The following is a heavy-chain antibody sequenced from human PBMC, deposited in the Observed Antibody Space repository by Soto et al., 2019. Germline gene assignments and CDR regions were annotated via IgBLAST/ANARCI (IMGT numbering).Heavy chain of an antibody. CDR2: ISDSGGST. V-gene: IGHV3-23*01. D-gene: IGHD6-19*01. CDR3: AKDLIAVVWYGLDY. Sequence: EVQLLESGGGLVQPGGSLRLSCAASGFTFSSYAMSWVRQAPGKGLEWVSAISDSGGSTYYADSVKGRFTISRDNSKNTLYLQMNSLRAEDTAVYYCAKDLIAVVWYGLDYWGQGTLVTVSS. CDR1: GFTFSSYA. J-gene: IGHJ4*02.